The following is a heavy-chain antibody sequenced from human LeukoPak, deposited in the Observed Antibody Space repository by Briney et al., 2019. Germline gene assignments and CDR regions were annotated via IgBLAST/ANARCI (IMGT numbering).Heavy chain of an antibody. CDR3: ARSPYCSSTSCYVKFDY. CDR2: IHTSGTT. V-gene: IGHV4-61*02. J-gene: IGHJ4*02. D-gene: IGHD2-2*01. Sequence: SQTLSLTCTVSGGSLSSGCYYWGWILQPAGKGLEWIGRIHTSGTTNYNPSLKSRVTISEDPSKNQLSLKLSSVTAADTAVYYCARSPYCSSTSCYVKFDYWGQGTLVTVSS. CDR1: GGSLSSGCYY.